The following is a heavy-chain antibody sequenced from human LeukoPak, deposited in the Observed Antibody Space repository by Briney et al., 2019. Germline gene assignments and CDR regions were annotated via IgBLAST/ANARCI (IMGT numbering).Heavy chain of an antibody. CDR2: ISRNGGNT. J-gene: IGHJ4*02. CDR1: GFTFSSYA. CDR3: ARDRLTGYYRYFDY. D-gene: IGHD3-9*01. Sequence: GGSLRLSCAASGFTFSSYAMHWVRRAPGKGLEYVSAISRNGGNTYNANSVKGRFTISRDNSKNTLYLQMGSLRGEDTAVYYCARDRLTGYYRYFDYWGQGTLVTVSS. V-gene: IGHV3-64*01.